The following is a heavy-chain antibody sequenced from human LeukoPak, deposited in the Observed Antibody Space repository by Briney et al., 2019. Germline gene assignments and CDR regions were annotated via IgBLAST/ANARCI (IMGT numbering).Heavy chain of an antibody. D-gene: IGHD1-26*01. V-gene: IGHV3-21*01. Sequence: GGSLRLSCAASGFTFSSYSMNWVRQAPGKGLEWVSSISSSSSYIYYADSVKGRFTISRDNAKNSLYLQMNSLRAEDTAVYYCARGGSYYGTAFDIWGQGTMVTVSS. CDR2: ISSSSSYI. J-gene: IGHJ3*02. CDR3: ARGGSYYGTAFDI. CDR1: GFTFSSYS.